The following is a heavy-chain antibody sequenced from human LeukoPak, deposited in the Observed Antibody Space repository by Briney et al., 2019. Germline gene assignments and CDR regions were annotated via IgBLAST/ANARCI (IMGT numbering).Heavy chain of an antibody. CDR3: AKEQTPTRSSSWWTNDAFDI. V-gene: IGHV3-30*18. Sequence: PGRSLRLSCAASGFTFSSYGMHWVRQAPGKGLEWVAVISYDGCNKYYADSVKGRFTISRDNSKNTLYLQMNSLRAEDTAVYYCAKEQTPTRSSSWWTNDAFDIWGQGTMVTVSS. CDR1: GFTFSSYG. CDR2: ISYDGCNK. J-gene: IGHJ3*02. D-gene: IGHD6-13*01.